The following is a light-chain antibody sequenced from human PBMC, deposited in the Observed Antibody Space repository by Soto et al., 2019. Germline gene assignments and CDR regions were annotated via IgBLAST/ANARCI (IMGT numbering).Light chain of an antibody. Sequence: QYALTQPPPVSGSPGQSITISCTGTSSDVGGYNYVSWYQQNPGKAPKLMIYDVSNRPSGVSNRFSGSKSGNTASLTISGLQVDYVSDYYGRSHTPTSTLVCGSGTEATVL. CDR1: SSDVGGYNY. CDR2: DVS. J-gene: IGLJ1*01. CDR3: RSHTPTSTLV. V-gene: IGLV2-14*01.